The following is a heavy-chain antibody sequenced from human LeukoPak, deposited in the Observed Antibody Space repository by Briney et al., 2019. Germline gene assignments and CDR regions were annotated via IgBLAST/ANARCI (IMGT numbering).Heavy chain of an antibody. Sequence: SETLSLTCSVSGGSVTSYYWSWIRQPPGKGLEWIGHVSDGGRTNYSPSLRSRVSISVDTSKNQFSLKLNSVTAADTAVYFCARASTTFDDWGQGTLVTVSS. V-gene: IGHV4-59*02. CDR2: VSDGGRT. D-gene: IGHD1-14*01. CDR1: GGSVTSYY. J-gene: IGHJ4*02. CDR3: ARASTTFDD.